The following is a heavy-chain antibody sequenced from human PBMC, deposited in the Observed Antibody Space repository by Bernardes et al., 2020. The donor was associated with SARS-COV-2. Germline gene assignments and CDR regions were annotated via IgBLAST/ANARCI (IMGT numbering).Heavy chain of an antibody. V-gene: IGHV1-24*01. D-gene: IGHD2-8*02. CDR1: GYTLTELS. CDR3: ATAPPTVYCTGGVCYRGNWFDP. J-gene: IGHJ5*02. CDR2: FDPEDGET. Sequence: ASVKVSCKVSGYTLTELSMHWVRQAPGKGLEWMGGFDPEDGETIYAQKFQGRVTMTEDTSTDTAYMELSSLRSKDTAVYYCATAPPTVYCTGGVCYRGNWFDPWGQGTLVTVSS.